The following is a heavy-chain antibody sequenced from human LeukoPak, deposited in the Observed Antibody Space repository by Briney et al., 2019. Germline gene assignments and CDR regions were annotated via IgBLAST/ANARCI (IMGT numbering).Heavy chain of an antibody. Sequence: GGSLRLSCAASGFTFSSYAMSWVRQAPGKGLEWVSAISGSGGSTYYADSVKGRFTISRDNSKNTLYLQMNSLRAEDTAVYYCAXFGDLVLGIDYWGQGTLVTVSS. J-gene: IGHJ4*02. CDR3: AXFGDLVLGIDY. CDR1: GFTFSSYA. CDR2: ISGSGGST. V-gene: IGHV3-23*01. D-gene: IGHD3-10*01.